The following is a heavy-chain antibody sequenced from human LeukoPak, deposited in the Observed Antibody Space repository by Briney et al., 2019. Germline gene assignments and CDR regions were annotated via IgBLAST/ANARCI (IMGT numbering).Heavy chain of an antibody. CDR3: ARVRGPLGYCSSTSCYIDY. CDR1: GYTFTSYG. D-gene: IGHD2-2*02. V-gene: IGHV1-18*01. J-gene: IGHJ4*02. Sequence: ASVKVSCKASGYTFTSYGISWVRQAPGQGLEWMGWISAYNGNTNYAQKLQGRVTMTTDTFTSTAYMELRSLRSDDTAVYYCARVRGPLGYCSSTSCYIDYWGQGTLVTVSS. CDR2: ISAYNGNT.